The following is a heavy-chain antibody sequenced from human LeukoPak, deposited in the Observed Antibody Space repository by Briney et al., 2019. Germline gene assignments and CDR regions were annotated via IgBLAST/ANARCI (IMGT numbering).Heavy chain of an antibody. J-gene: IGHJ5*02. CDR1: GFTFDDYA. CDR2: ISWNSGSI. Sequence: GGSLRLSCAASGFTFDDYAMPWVRQAPGKGLEWVSGISWNSGSIGYADSVKGRFTISRDNAKNSLYLQMNSLRAEDTALYYCAKDVYDFWSGSNWFDPWGQGTLVTVSS. V-gene: IGHV3-9*01. CDR3: AKDVYDFWSGSNWFDP. D-gene: IGHD3-3*01.